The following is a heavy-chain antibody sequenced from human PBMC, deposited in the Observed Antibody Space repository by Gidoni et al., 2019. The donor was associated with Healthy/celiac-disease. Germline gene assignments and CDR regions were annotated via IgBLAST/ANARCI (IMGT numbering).Heavy chain of an antibody. Sequence: QVQLQESGPGLVKPSQTLSLTCTVSGGSISRGGYYLRWVRQHPGKGLEWIGYIYYSGSTYYNPSLKSRVTISVDTSKNQFSLKLSSVTAADTAVYYCARGYGFEFTIMPSRFDYWGQGTLVTVSS. J-gene: IGHJ4*02. CDR3: ARGYGFEFTIMPSRFDY. V-gene: IGHV4-31*03. D-gene: IGHD5-18*01. CDR2: IYYSGST. CDR1: GGSISRGGYY.